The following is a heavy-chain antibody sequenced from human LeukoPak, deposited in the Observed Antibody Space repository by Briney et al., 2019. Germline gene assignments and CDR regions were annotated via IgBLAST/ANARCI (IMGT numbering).Heavy chain of an antibody. Sequence: ASVKVSCKASGYTFTSYDINWVRQAPGQGLEWLGWVSIYNDNTNYAREFQDRITMTTDISTSTAYMELKSLTSDDTAVYFCARTGHYQFDSWGQGTLVTVSS. CDR3: ARTGHYQFDS. CDR1: GYTFTSYD. V-gene: IGHV1-18*01. J-gene: IGHJ4*02. D-gene: IGHD3-9*01. CDR2: VSIYNDNT.